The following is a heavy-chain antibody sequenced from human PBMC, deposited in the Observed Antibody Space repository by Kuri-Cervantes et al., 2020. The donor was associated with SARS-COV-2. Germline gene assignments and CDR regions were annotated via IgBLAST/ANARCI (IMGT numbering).Heavy chain of an antibody. J-gene: IGHJ4*02. V-gene: IGHV3-30*02. CDR2: IRYDGSNK. Sequence: GESLKISCAASGFTFSSYGMHWVRQAPGEGLEWVAFIRYDGSNKYYADSVKGRFTISRDNSKNTLYLQMNSLRAEDTAVYYCARVRGGGRAAAGLDYWGQGTLVTVSS. CDR3: ARVRGGGRAAAGLDY. D-gene: IGHD6-13*01. CDR1: GFTFSSYG.